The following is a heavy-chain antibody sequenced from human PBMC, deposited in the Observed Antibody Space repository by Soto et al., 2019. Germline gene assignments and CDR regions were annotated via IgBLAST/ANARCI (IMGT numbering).Heavy chain of an antibody. V-gene: IGHV3-9*02. CDR3: AKDMKWGGMTTIHYFDS. J-gene: IGHJ4*02. CDR2: ISSNSDTI. CDR1: GFTADDYA. D-gene: IGHD4-17*01. Sequence: EVQLVESGGGLVQPGRSLRLSCVASGFTADDYALHWVRQAPGKGLEWVSGISSNSDTIHYADSVKGRFTISRDNAKNSLVLQMNSLRPEDTAVYYCAKDMKWGGMTTIHYFDSWGQGPLVTVSS.